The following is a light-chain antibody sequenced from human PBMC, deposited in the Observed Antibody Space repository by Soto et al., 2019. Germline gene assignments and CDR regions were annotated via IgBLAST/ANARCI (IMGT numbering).Light chain of an antibody. J-gene: IGKJ5*01. CDR2: AAS. CDR3: QQSYSTPIT. CDR1: QSISSY. Sequence: DIQMTQSPSSLSASVGDRVTITCRASQSISSYLNWYQQKPGKAPKLLIYAASSLQSGVPSRFSGSGDGTDFTLTISSLQPEDFATYYCQQSYSTPITFGQGTRLEIK. V-gene: IGKV1-39*01.